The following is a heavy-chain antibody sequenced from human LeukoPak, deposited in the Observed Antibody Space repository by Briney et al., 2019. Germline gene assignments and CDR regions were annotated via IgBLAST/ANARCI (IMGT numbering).Heavy chain of an antibody. V-gene: IGHV4-59*01. D-gene: IGHD5-12*01. CDR2: IYYSGST. J-gene: IGHJ6*02. CDR3: ARGTYSGYDYGYYYYGMDV. CDR1: GGSISSYY. Sequence: SETLSLTCTVSGGSISSYYWSWIRQPPGKGQEWIGYIYYSGSTNYNPSLKSRVTISVDTSKNQFSLKLSSVTAADTAVYYCARGTYSGYDYGYYYYGMDVWGQGTTVTVSS.